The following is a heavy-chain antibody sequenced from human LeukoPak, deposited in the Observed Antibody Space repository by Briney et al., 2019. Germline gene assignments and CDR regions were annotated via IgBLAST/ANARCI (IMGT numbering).Heavy chain of an antibody. D-gene: IGHD4-11*01. CDR3: ARSGDSTVTLDY. CDR2: IYYSGST. V-gene: IGHV4-61*01. CDR1: GGSVSSGSYY. Sequence: SETLSLTCTVSGGSVSSGSYYWSWIRQPPGKGLEWIGYIYYSGSTNYNPSLKSRVTISVDTSKNQFSLKLSSVTAADTAVYYCARSGDSTVTLDYWGQGTLVTVSS. J-gene: IGHJ4*02.